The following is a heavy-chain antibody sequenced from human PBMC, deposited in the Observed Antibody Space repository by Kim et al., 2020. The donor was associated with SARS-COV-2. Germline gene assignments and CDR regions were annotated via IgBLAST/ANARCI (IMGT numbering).Heavy chain of an antibody. CDR2: ISSNGGST. D-gene: IGHD6-19*01. Sequence: GGSLRLSCAASGFTFSSYAMHWVRQAPGKGLEYVSAISSNGGSTYYANSVKGRFTISRDNSKNTLYLQMGSLRAEDMAVYYCARDRVEAVAGTQIPYYYYYMVVWGEGTTVTVSS. J-gene: IGHJ6*03. V-gene: IGHV3-64*01. CDR1: GFTFSSYA. CDR3: ARDRVEAVAGTQIPYYYYYMVV.